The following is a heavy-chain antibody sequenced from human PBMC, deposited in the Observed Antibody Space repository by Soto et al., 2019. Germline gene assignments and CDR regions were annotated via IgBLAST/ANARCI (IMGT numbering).Heavy chain of an antibody. V-gene: IGHV3-74*01. J-gene: IGHJ4*02. Sequence: GGSLRLSCAASGFTFSSYWMHWVRQGPGKGLVWVSRIKSDGSSTYYADSVKGRFTISRDNAKNTLYLQMNSLRAEDTAVYYCTRDFDRWGQGTLVTVSS. CDR3: TRDFDR. CDR1: GFTFSSYW. D-gene: IGHD3-22*01. CDR2: IKSDGSST.